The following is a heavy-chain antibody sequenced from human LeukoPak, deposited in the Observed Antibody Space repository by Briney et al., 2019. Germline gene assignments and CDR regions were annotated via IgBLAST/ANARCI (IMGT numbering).Heavy chain of an antibody. Sequence: GGSLRLSCAASGFTFSSYAMSRVRQAPGEGLEWVSAISGSGGSTYYADSVKGRFTISRDNSKNTLYLQMNSLRAEDTAVYYCANSIAAADYWGQGTLVTVSS. V-gene: IGHV3-23*01. CDR3: ANSIAAADY. J-gene: IGHJ4*02. CDR1: GFTFSSYA. CDR2: ISGSGGST. D-gene: IGHD6-13*01.